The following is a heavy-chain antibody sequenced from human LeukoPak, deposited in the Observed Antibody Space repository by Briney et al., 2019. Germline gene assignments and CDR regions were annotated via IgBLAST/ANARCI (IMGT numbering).Heavy chain of an antibody. D-gene: IGHD3-10*01. Sequence: SQTLSLTCAISGDSVSSNSAAWNWIRQSPSRGLEWLGRTYYRSKWYNDYAVSVKSRITINPDTSKNQFSLQLSSVTPEDTAVYYCARDGKLLWFGELLLFDYWGQGTLVTVSS. V-gene: IGHV6-1*01. J-gene: IGHJ4*02. CDR3: ARDGKLLWFGELLLFDY. CDR1: GDSVSSNSAA. CDR2: TYYRSKWYN.